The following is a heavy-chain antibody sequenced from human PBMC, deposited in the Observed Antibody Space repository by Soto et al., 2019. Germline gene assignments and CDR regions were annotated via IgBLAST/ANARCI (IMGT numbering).Heavy chain of an antibody. Sequence: QVQLQESGPGLVKPSQTLSLTCTVSGGSISSGGYYWSWTRQHPGRGLEWIGYIYYSGRTYYNPSLRSRVTISLDTYKNQFSLILSSVTAADTAVYYCARESHPYYYMDVWGKGATVTVSS. CDR3: ARESHPYYYMDV. V-gene: IGHV4-31*03. CDR1: GGSISSGGYY. CDR2: IYYSGRT. J-gene: IGHJ6*03.